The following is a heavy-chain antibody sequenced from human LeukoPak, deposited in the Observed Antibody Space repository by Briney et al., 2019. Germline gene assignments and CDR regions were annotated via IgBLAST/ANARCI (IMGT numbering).Heavy chain of an antibody. D-gene: IGHD2-15*01. Sequence: GGSLRLSCAASGFTFSSYGMHWVRQAPGKGLEWVAAISYDGSNKHYADSVKGRFTISRDNSKNTLYLQMNSLRAEDTALYYCAKEGALGGPCFDYWGQGTLVTVSS. CDR3: AKEGALGGPCFDY. V-gene: IGHV3-30*18. J-gene: IGHJ4*02. CDR1: GFTFSSYG. CDR2: ISYDGSNK.